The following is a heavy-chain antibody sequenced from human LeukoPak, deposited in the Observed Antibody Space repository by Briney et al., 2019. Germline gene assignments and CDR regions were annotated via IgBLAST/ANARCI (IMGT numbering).Heavy chain of an antibody. Sequence: GGSLRLSCAASRFTFSSVRLDWVRQAPGKGLEWVSSISSSSSYIYYADSVKGRFTISRDNAKNALYLQMNGLSVDETSEPYFARDGYFSSTSCYDRAFDIWGQGTMVTVSS. D-gene: IGHD2-2*03. CDR3: ARDGYFSSTSCYDRAFDI. CDR1: RFTFSSVR. J-gene: IGHJ3*02. CDR2: ISSSSSYI. V-gene: IGHV3-21*01.